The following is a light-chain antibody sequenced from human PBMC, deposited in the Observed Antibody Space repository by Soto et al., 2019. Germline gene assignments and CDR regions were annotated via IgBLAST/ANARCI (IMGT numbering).Light chain of an antibody. V-gene: IGLV1-40*01. CDR1: SSNIGAGYD. CDR3: QSYDSSLRGGV. CDR2: GNS. J-gene: IGLJ2*01. Sequence: QSVLTQPPSVSGAPGQRVTISCTGSSSNIGAGYDVHWYQQLPGTAPKLLIYGNSNRPSGVPDRFSGSKSGTSASLAITGLQAEDEADYYCQSYDSSLRGGVFGGGTTLTVL.